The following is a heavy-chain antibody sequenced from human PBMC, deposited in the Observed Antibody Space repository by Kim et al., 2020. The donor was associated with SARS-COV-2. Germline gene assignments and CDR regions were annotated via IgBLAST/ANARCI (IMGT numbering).Heavy chain of an antibody. Sequence: SVKGRFTISRDNSKNTRYLQMNSLRAEDTAVYYCAKEPCTNGVCYYYFDYWGQGTLVTVSS. J-gene: IGHJ4*02. V-gene: IGHV3-23*01. CDR3: AKEPCTNGVCYYYFDY. D-gene: IGHD2-8*01.